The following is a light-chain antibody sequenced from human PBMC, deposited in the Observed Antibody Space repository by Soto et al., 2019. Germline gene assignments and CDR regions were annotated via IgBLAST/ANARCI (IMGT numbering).Light chain of an antibody. Sequence: EIVLTQSPGTLSLSPGERATLSCRASQSVRSNYLAWYQQKPGQAPRLLIYGASTRATGIPDRFSGSGSGTDFTLTISRLEPEDFAVYYCHQYGGSSTFGQGTKVEIK. V-gene: IGKV3-20*01. CDR1: QSVRSNY. CDR2: GAS. CDR3: HQYGGSST. J-gene: IGKJ1*01.